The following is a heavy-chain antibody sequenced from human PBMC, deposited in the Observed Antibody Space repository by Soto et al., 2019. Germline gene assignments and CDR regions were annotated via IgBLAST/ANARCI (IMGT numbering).Heavy chain of an antibody. CDR1: GGSFSGYY. V-gene: IGHV4-59*01. Sequence: PSETLSLTCAVYGGSFSGYYWSWIRQPPGKGLEWIGYIYYSGSTNYNPSLKSRVTISVDTSKNQFSLKLSSVTAADTAVYYCARDLGYYGSGRQNWFDPWGQGTLVTAPQ. CDR3: ARDLGYYGSGRQNWFDP. J-gene: IGHJ5*02. CDR2: IYYSGST. D-gene: IGHD3-10*01.